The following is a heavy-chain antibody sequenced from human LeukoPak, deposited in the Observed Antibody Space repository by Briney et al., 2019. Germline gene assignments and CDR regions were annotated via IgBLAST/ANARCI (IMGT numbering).Heavy chain of an antibody. Sequence: EINHSGSTNYNPSLKSRVTISVDTSKNQFSLKLSSVTAADTAVYYCARGPYYYGSGRPFDYWGQGTLVTVSS. D-gene: IGHD3-10*01. J-gene: IGHJ4*02. V-gene: IGHV4-34*13. CDR2: INHSGST. CDR3: ARGPYYYGSGRPFDY.